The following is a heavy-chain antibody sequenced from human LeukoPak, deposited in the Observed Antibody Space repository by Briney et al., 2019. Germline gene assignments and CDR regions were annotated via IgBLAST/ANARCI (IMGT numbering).Heavy chain of an antibody. D-gene: IGHD4-11*01. CDR2: FDPEDGET. Sequence: ASVKVSCKVSGYTLTELSMHWVRQAPGKGLEWMGGFDPEDGETIYAQKFQGRVTMTEDTSTDTAYMELSSLRSEGTAVYYCATDSGLYSNYEYYGMDVWGQGTTVTVSS. CDR1: GYTLTELS. J-gene: IGHJ6*02. V-gene: IGHV1-24*01. CDR3: ATDSGLYSNYEYYGMDV.